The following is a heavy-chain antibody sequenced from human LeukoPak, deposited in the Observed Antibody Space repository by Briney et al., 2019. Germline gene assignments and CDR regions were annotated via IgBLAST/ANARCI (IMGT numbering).Heavy chain of an antibody. Sequence: GGSLRLSCAASGFTFSSYGMHWVRQAPGKGLEWVAFIRYDGSNKYYADSVKGRFTISRDNAKNSLYLQMNSLRAEDTAVYYCARLNFQSAYYYDSSAYYAFDYWGQGTLVTVSS. CDR2: IRYDGSNK. J-gene: IGHJ4*02. D-gene: IGHD3-22*01. V-gene: IGHV3-30*02. CDR3: ARLNFQSAYYYDSSAYYAFDY. CDR1: GFTFSSYG.